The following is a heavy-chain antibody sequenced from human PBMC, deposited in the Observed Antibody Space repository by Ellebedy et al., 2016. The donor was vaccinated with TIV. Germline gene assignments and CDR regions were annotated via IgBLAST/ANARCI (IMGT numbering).Heavy chain of an antibody. CDR2: INPSGGST. J-gene: IGHJ6*03. CDR1: GYTFTSYH. CDR3: ARDLYMDV. V-gene: IGHV1-46*01. Sequence: ASVTVSCKASGYTFTSYHMNWVRQAPGQGLEWMGIINPSGGSTTYAQKFQGRVTMTRDTSTRTVYMEVTSLRSEDTAVYYCARDLYMDVWGKGTTVTVSS.